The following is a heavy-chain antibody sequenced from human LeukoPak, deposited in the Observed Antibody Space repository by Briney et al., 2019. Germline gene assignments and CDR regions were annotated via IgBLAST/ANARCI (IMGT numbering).Heavy chain of an antibody. V-gene: IGHV3-43*01. CDR3: ANVPLEVFPGYMDV. CDR2: ISWDGGDT. D-gene: IGHD2-21*01. Sequence: GGSLRLSCAASGFTFDDYTMHWVRQAPGKGLEWVSLISWDGGDTYYADSVKGRFTISRDNSKNSLYLQMNSLRTEDTALYYCANVPLEVFPGYMDVWGKGTTVTVSS. J-gene: IGHJ6*03. CDR1: GFTFDDYT.